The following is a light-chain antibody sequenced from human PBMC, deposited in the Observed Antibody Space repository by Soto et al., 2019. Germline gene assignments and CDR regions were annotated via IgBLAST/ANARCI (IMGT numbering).Light chain of an antibody. Sequence: ETVMTQSPATLSVSPGERATLSCRASHSVGSTLAWYQQKPGQAPRLLMYDTSSRATGIPARFSGSGSGTEFTLTISGLQSEDFAVYYCQQYNSWPITFGQGTRLEIK. CDR1: HSVGST. V-gene: IGKV3-15*01. CDR2: DTS. J-gene: IGKJ5*01. CDR3: QQYNSWPIT.